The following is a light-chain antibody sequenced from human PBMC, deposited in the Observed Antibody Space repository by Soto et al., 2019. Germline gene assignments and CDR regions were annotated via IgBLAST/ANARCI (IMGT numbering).Light chain of an antibody. CDR1: QSIGNW. J-gene: IGKJ1*01. CDR3: QQYNSYSPRT. V-gene: IGKV1-5*01. CDR2: DAS. Sequence: DVPLTQAPSTLSASVGDRVTITCRASQSIGNWLAWYQQKPGKAPNLLIYDASTLENGVPSRFSGSASGTAFTLTISSLQPYDFATYYCQQYNSYSPRTFGQGTKVEF.